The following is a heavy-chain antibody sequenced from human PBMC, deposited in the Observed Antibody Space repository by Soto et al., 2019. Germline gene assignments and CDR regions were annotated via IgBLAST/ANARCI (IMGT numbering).Heavy chain of an antibody. Sequence: GASVKFSCKTSGYTFSGYYIHWVRQAPGQGLEWLGWISPNSGGTNYAQRFQGRVTMTRDTSSSTVYMEMSRFASDDTAVYYCTRARYCSGGTCFGNFFDPWGQGTLVTVSS. CDR2: ISPNSGGT. D-gene: IGHD2-15*01. J-gene: IGHJ5*02. CDR1: GYTFSGYY. V-gene: IGHV1-2*02. CDR3: TRARYCSGGTCFGNFFDP.